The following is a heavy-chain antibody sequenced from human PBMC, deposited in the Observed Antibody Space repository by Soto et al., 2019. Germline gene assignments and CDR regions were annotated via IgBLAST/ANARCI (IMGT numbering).Heavy chain of an antibody. Sequence: QVQLVESGGGVVQPGRSLRLSCAASGFTFSSYAMHWVRQAPGKGLEWVAVISYDGSNKYYADSVKGRFTISRDNSKNTLYLQMNSLRAEDTAVYYCARDRLTMVRGVGGEVDYGGQGTLVTVSS. J-gene: IGHJ4*02. CDR3: ARDRLTMVRGVGGEVDY. D-gene: IGHD3-10*01. CDR1: GFTFSSYA. CDR2: ISYDGSNK. V-gene: IGHV3-30-3*01.